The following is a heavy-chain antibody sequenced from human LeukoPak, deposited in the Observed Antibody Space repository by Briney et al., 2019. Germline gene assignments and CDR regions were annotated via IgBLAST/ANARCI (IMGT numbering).Heavy chain of an antibody. D-gene: IGHD2-15*01. CDR3: ARRSHCTGDSCYPV. CDR2: IYYGGGT. J-gene: IGHJ6*02. V-gene: IGHV4-39*01. CDR1: GDSMTSSNHY. Sequence: SETLSLTCTVSGDSMTSSNHYWVWIRQPTGKGLEWIGSIYYGGGTYYNPSLKSRVTISQDTSKNQFSLKVNTVTAADTAVYHCARRSHCTGDSCYPVWGQVTTVTVSS.